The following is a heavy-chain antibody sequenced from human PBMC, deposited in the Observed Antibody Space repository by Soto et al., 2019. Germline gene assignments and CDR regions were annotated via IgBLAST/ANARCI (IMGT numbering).Heavy chain of an antibody. Sequence: SETLSLTCAVYGGSFSGYYWSWIRQPPGKGLEWIGEINHSGSTNYNPSLKSRVTISVDTSKNQFSLKLSSVTAADTAVYYCARDFYYGSGSYYNRGDYYYGMDVWGQGTTVTVSS. D-gene: IGHD3-10*01. CDR1: GGSFSGYY. CDR3: ARDFYYGSGSYYNRGDYYYGMDV. J-gene: IGHJ6*02. CDR2: INHSGST. V-gene: IGHV4-34*09.